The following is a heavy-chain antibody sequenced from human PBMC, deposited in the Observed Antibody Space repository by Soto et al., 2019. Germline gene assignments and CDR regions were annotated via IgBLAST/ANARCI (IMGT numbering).Heavy chain of an antibody. CDR3: ARQWKLTAVFVD. CDR1: GYTFTSYA. V-gene: IGHV1-3*01. D-gene: IGHD4-4*01. J-gene: IGHJ4*02. CDR2: INAGNGNT. Sequence: ASVKVSCKASGYTFTSYAMHWVRQAPGQRLEWMGWINAGNGNTKYSQKFQGRVTITRDTSASTAYMELGSLRSEDTAVYYCARQWKLTAVFVDWGQGTLVTVSS.